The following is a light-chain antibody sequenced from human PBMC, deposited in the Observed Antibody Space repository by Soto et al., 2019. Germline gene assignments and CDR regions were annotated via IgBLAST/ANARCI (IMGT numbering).Light chain of an antibody. Sequence: EIQMTQFPSTLSASVGDRVTITCRASQSISSWLAWYQQKPGKAPKVLIYKASILESGVPSRFSGSGSGTEFTLTISSLQPDDFATYYCQQYNNDLITFGQGTRLEIK. CDR3: QQYNNDLIT. J-gene: IGKJ5*01. V-gene: IGKV1-5*03. CDR2: KAS. CDR1: QSISSW.